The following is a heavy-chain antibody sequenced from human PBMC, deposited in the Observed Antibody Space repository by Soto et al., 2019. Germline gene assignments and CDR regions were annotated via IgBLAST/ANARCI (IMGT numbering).Heavy chain of an antibody. D-gene: IGHD1-26*01. Sequence: ASVKVSCKASGGTFSSYAISWVRQAPGQGLEWMGGIIPIFGTANYAQKFQGRVTITADESTSTAYMELSSLRSEDTAVYYCARGAGATRGGYYYYYGMDVWGQGTTVTVS. CDR1: GGTFSSYA. V-gene: IGHV1-69*13. J-gene: IGHJ6*02. CDR3: ARGAGATRGGYYYYYGMDV. CDR2: IIPIFGTA.